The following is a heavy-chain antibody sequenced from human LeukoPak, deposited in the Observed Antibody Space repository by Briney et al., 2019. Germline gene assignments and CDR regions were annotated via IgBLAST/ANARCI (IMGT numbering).Heavy chain of an antibody. CDR1: GFTFSNAW. Sequence: GGSLRLSCAASGFTFSNAWMSWVRQAPGKGLEWVGRIKSKTDGGTTDYVAPVKGRFTISRDDSKNTLYLQMNSLKTEDTAVYYCTTADYYDSSGYDYYYYGMDVWGQGTTVTVSS. V-gene: IGHV3-15*01. CDR3: TTADYYDSSGYDYYYYGMDV. D-gene: IGHD3-22*01. CDR2: IKSKTDGGTT. J-gene: IGHJ6*02.